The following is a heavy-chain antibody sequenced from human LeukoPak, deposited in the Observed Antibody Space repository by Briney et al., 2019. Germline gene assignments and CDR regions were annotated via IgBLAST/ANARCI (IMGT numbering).Heavy chain of an antibody. J-gene: IGHJ4*02. V-gene: IGHV3-9*01. CDR2: ISWNSGSI. D-gene: IGHD3-22*01. CDR3: AKANYYDSSGYYSGFDY. Sequence: PGGSLRLSCAASGFTFDDYAMHWVRQAPGKGLEWVSGISWNSGSIGYADSVKGRFTISRDNAKNSLYLQMNSPRAEDTALYYCAKANYYDSSGYYSGFDYWGQGTLVTVSS. CDR1: GFTFDDYA.